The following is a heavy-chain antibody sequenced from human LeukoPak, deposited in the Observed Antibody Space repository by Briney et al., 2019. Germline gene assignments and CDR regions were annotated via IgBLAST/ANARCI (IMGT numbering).Heavy chain of an antibody. CDR1: GGSFSGYY. CDR2: IYYSGST. V-gene: IGHV4-34*01. Sequence: SETLSLTCAVYGGSFSGYYWSWIRQPPGKGLEWIGSIYYSGSTYYNPSLKSRVTISVDTSKNQFSLKLSSVTAADTAVYYCARRPRSGSYFRDAVGYFDYWGQGTLVTVSS. D-gene: IGHD3-10*01. CDR3: ARRPRSGSYFRDAVGYFDY. J-gene: IGHJ4*02.